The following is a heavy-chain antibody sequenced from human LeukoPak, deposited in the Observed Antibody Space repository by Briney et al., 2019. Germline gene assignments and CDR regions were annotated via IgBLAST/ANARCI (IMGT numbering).Heavy chain of an antibody. V-gene: IGHV3-23*01. J-gene: IGHJ6*02. CDR1: GFTFSSYA. CDR3: AKTHYDLLDV. D-gene: IGHD5-12*01. Sequence: GGSLRLSCAASGFTFSSYAMSWVRQAPGKGLEWVSAMNNGPGATFYRDSVRGRFTISRDDSKSTLYLQMNSPRAEDTGTYYCAKTHYDLLDVWGQGTTVTVSS. CDR2: MNNGPGAT.